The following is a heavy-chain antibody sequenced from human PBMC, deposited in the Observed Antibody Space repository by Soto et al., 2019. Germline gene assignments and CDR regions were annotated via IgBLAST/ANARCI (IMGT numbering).Heavy chain of an antibody. V-gene: IGHV3-33*01. CDR2: IWYDGSNK. Sequence: VQLVESGGGVVQPGRSLRLSCAASGFTFSSYGMHWVRQAPGKGLEWVAVIWYDGSNKYYADSVKGRFTISRDNSKNTLYLQMNSLRAEDTAVYYCARDVGGFGELLQIWGQGTMVTVSS. J-gene: IGHJ3*02. D-gene: IGHD3-10*01. CDR3: ARDVGGFGELLQI. CDR1: GFTFSSYG.